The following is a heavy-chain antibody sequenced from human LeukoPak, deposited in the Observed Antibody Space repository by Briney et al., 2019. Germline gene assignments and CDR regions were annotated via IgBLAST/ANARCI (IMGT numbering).Heavy chain of an antibody. J-gene: IGHJ4*02. V-gene: IGHV3-53*01. D-gene: IGHD6-19*01. CDR1: GFTVSSNY. CDR2: IYSGGST. CDR3: AKAYSSAWTEPFDS. Sequence: GGSLRLSCAASGFTVSSNYMSWVRQAPGKGLEWVSVIYSGGSTYYADSVKGRFTISRDNSKSTLYLQMHSLRAEDTAIYYCAKAYSSAWTEPFDSWGQGTLVTVSS.